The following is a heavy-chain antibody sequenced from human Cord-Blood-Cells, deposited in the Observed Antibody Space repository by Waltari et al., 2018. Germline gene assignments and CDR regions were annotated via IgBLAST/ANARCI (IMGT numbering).Heavy chain of an antibody. CDR2: INHSGNT. CDR1: GGSFSGYY. V-gene: IGHV4-34*01. J-gene: IGHJ4*02. Sequence: QVQLQQWGAGLLKPSETLSLTCAVYGGSFSGYYWSWIRQPPGKGLEWIGEINHSGNTNDNPSLKSRVTISVDTSKNQFSLKLSSVTAADTAVYYCARGYSSGWYRLVTKVVYYFDYWGQGTLVTVSS. CDR3: ARGYSSGWYRLVTKVVYYFDY. D-gene: IGHD6-19*01.